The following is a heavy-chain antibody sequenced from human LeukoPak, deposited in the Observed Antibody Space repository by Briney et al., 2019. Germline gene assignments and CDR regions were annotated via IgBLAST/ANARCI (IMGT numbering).Heavy chain of an antibody. Sequence: GESLKISCKDSPYYFINFWIGWVRQMPGKGLEWMGIIYPGDSDTRYSPSFQGQVTISADKSISTAYLQWSSLKASDTAMYYCARQGGSSSWYYFDYWGQGTLVTVSS. CDR1: PYYFINFW. D-gene: IGHD6-13*01. V-gene: IGHV5-51*01. CDR2: IYPGDSDT. J-gene: IGHJ4*02. CDR3: ARQGGSSSWYYFDY.